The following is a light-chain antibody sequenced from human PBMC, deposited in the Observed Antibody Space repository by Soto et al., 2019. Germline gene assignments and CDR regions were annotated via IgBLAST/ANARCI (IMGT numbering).Light chain of an antibody. Sequence: QSALAQPASVSGSPGQSITISCTGTSGDIGSYNRVSWYQQHTGKAPKLIIYEVTDRPSGVSNRFSGSRSGNTASLTISGLQAEDEAEYYCSSYTNINTRACVFGTGTKVTXL. CDR2: EVT. CDR3: SSYTNINTRACV. CDR1: SGDIGSYNR. V-gene: IGLV2-14*01. J-gene: IGLJ1*01.